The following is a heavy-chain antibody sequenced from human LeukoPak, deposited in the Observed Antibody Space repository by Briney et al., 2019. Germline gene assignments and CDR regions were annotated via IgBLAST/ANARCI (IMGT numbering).Heavy chain of an antibody. V-gene: IGHV6-1*01. D-gene: IGHD6-13*01. CDR3: ASSSSWYEDYYYYMDV. CDR1: GDSVSSNSAA. CDR2: TYYRSKWYN. J-gene: IGHJ6*03. Sequence: SQTLSLTCAISGDSVSSNSAAWNWIRQSPSRGLEWLGRTYYRSKWYNDYAVSVKSRITINPDTSKNQFSLQLNSVTPEDTAVYYCASSSSWYEDYYYYMDVWGKGTTVTVSS.